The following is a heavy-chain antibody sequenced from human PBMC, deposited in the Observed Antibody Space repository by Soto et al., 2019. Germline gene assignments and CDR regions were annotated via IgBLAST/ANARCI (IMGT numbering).Heavy chain of an antibody. J-gene: IGHJ6*02. V-gene: IGHV3-48*02. CDR3: ARDQDVYSSGGWGVRAYYYYYGMDV. D-gene: IGHD6-19*01. CDR1: GFTFSSYS. CDR2: ISSSSSTI. Sequence: PVGSLRLSCADSGFTFSSYSMNWVRQAPGKGVEWVSYISSSSSTIYYADSVKCRFTISRDNAKNSLYLQMNSLRDEDTAVYYCARDQDVYSSGGWGVRAYYYYYGMDVWGQVTTGTVSS.